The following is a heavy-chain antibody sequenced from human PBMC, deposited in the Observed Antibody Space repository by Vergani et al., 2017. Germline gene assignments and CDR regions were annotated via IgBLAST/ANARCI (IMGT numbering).Heavy chain of an antibody. D-gene: IGHD3-10*01. CDR1: GGSISSYY. V-gene: IGHV4-59*12. Sequence: QVQLQESGPGLVKPSETLSLTCTVSGGSISSYYWSWIRQPPGKGLEWIGYIYYIGSTTYNPSLKSRVTISVDTSKNQFSLKLSSVTAADTAVYYCARDRPNYYGSGSYDAFDIWGQGTMVTVSS. CDR2: IYYIGST. J-gene: IGHJ3*02. CDR3: ARDRPNYYGSGSYDAFDI.